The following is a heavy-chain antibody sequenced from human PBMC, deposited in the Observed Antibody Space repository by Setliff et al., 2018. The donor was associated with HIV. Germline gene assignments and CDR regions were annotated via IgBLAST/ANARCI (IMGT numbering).Heavy chain of an antibody. J-gene: IGHJ5*02. V-gene: IGHV1-18*01. Sequence: ASVKVSCKASRSTFNSHTINWVRQAPGQGLEWMGWISAYNGNTNYAQKLQGRVTMTTDTSTSTAYMELSGLRSEDTAVYYCARDFGGYCSSMSCPGLFDPWGQGTLVTVSS. CDR1: RSTFNSHT. CDR3: ARDFGGYCSSMSCPGLFDP. D-gene: IGHD2-2*01. CDR2: ISAYNGNT.